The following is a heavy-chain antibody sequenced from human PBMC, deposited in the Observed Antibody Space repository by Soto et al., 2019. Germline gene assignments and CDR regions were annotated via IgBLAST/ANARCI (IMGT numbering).Heavy chain of an antibody. CDR1: GFTFSSYS. CDR2: ISSSSSYI. Sequence: EVQLVESGGGLVKPGGSLRLSCAASGFTFSSYSMNWVRQAPGKGLEWVSSISSSSSYIYYADSVKGRFTISRDNAKNSRYLQMNSLRAEDTAVYYCARDRGGYCSSTSCYGARDYYYYMDVWGKGTTVTVSS. CDR3: ARDRGGYCSSTSCYGARDYYYYMDV. V-gene: IGHV3-21*01. J-gene: IGHJ6*03. D-gene: IGHD2-2*01.